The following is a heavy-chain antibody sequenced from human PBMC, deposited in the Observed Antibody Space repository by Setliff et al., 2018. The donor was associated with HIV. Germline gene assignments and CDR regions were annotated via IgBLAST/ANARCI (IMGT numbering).Heavy chain of an antibody. CDR2: MYYTGNT. Sequence: SETLSLTCTVSRGSIRSGTYYWGWIRQPPGKGLEWIGNMYYTGNTYHNPSLKSRVTISVDTSKNQFSLKLSSVTAADTAVYYCASSPIITNGYYFDYWGPGTLVTV. CDR1: RGSIRSGTYY. CDR3: ASSPIITNGYYFDY. J-gene: IGHJ4*02. V-gene: IGHV4-39*01. D-gene: IGHD2-8*01.